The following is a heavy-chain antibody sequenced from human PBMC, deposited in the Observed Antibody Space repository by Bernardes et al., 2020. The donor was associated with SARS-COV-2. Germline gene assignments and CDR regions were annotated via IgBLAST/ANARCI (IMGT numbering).Heavy chain of an antibody. V-gene: IGHV2-5*02. CDR3: AHRNFYGDYGENWFDP. Sequence: SGPTLLKPTQTLTLTCTFSGFSLSTSGVGVGWIRQPPGKALEWLALIYWDDDKRYSPSLKSRLTITKDTSKNQVVLTMTNMDPVDTATYYCAHRNFYGDYGENWFDPWGPGTLVTVSS. CDR1: GFSLSTSGVG. CDR2: IYWDDDK. J-gene: IGHJ5*02. D-gene: IGHD4-17*01.